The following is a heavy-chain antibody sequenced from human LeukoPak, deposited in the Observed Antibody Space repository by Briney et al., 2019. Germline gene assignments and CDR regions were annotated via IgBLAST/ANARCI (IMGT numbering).Heavy chain of an antibody. V-gene: IGHV4-59*08. D-gene: IGHD2-15*01. Sequence: SETLSLTCTVSAGSISSYYWGWIRQPPGKGLGWIGSIYSSGNTNDNPSLKSRLTISVNTSKNQFSLKLSSVTAADTAVYYCVRSSTYHLFDDWGQGILVTVSS. CDR2: IYSSGNT. CDR3: VRSSTYHLFDD. J-gene: IGHJ4*02. CDR1: AGSISSYY.